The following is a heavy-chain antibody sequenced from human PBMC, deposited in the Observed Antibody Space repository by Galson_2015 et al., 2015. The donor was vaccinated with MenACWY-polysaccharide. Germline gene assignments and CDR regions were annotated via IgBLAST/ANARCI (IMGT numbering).Heavy chain of an antibody. Sequence: CAISGDSVSSNSAAWNWIRQSPSRGLEWPGRTYYRSKWYNDYAVSVKSRITINPDTSKNQFSLQLNSVTPEDTAVYYCARVSPTCSGGSCYYYGMDVWGQGTTVTVSS. J-gene: IGHJ6*02. D-gene: IGHD2-15*01. V-gene: IGHV6-1*01. CDR1: GDSVSSNSAA. CDR2: TYYRSKWYN. CDR3: ARVSPTCSGGSCYYYGMDV.